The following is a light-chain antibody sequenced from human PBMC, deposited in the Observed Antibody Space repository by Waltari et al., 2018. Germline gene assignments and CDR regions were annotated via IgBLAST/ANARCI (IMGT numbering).Light chain of an antibody. V-gene: IGKV2-28*01. CDR2: LGS. CDR3: MQASHTPSVA. CDR1: RSLLPSNGYNN. Sequence: EMVMTQSQVSLPCTPGKPASFPCRSSRSLLPSNGYNNLDWYLQKPGQSPRLLIYLGSTRASGVPDRFSGSGSGTDFTLRISRVQAEDVGVYYCMQASHTPSVAFGGGTKVEIK. J-gene: IGKJ4*01.